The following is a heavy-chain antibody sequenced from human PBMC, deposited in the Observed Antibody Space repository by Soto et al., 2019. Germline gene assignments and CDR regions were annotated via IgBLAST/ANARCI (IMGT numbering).Heavy chain of an antibody. CDR2: IYYGGGS. CDR3: AREVAATTHFDY. Sequence: QVQLQESGPGLVKPSQTLSLTCTVSGGSISSEGHYWSWIRQPPGKGLEWIGNIYYGGGSYYNPSLRSRLTVSLDTSKNQFSLSLSSVTVADTAVYFCAREVAATTHFDYWGQGMLVTVSS. D-gene: IGHD5-12*01. V-gene: IGHV4-31*03. CDR1: GGSISSEGHY. J-gene: IGHJ4*02.